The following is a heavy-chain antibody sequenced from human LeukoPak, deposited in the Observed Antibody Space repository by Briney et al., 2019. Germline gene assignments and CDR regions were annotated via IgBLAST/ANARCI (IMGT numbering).Heavy chain of an antibody. CDR1: GFTFSSYG. J-gene: IGHJ4*02. Sequence: GGSLRLSCAASGFTFSSYGMHWVRQAPGKGLEWVANIKRDGSEKYYVDSVKGRFTLSRDNAKNSLYLQMNRLRAEDTAVYYCARDPPYSYDSSGYSPHIDYWGQGTLVTVSS. V-gene: IGHV3-7*01. CDR2: IKRDGSEK. CDR3: ARDPPYSYDSSGYSPHIDY. D-gene: IGHD3-22*01.